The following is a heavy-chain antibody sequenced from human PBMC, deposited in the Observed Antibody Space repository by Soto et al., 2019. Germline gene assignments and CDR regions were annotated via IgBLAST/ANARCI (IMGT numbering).Heavy chain of an antibody. CDR2: INPNSGGT. CDR1: GYTFTGYY. D-gene: IGHD2-15*01. CDR3: ARPPGYCSGGSCPGATYYGMDV. V-gene: IGHV1-2*02. Sequence: GASVKVSCKASGYTFTGYYMHWVRQAPGQGLEWMGWINPNSGGTNYAQKFQGRVTMTRDTSISTAYMELSRLRSDDTAAYYCARPPGYCSGGSCPGATYYGMDVWGQGTTVTVSS. J-gene: IGHJ6*02.